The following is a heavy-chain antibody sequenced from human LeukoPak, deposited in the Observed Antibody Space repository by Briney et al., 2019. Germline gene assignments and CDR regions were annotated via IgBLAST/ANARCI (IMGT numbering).Heavy chain of an antibody. J-gene: IGHJ5*02. CDR1: GGSISSYY. CDR3: ARGRSGFDP. Sequence: SETLPLTCTVSGGSISSYYWSWIRQPPGKGLEWIGYIYYSGSTNYNPSLKSRVTISVDTSKNQFSLKLSSVTAADTAVYYCARGRSGFDPWGQGTLVTVSS. CDR2: IYYSGST. V-gene: IGHV4-59*01.